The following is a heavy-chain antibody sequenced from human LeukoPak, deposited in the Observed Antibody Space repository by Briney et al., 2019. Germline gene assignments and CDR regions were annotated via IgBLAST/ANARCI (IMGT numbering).Heavy chain of an antibody. V-gene: IGHV3-23*01. CDR2: ISGSGGST. Sequence: GGSLRLSCAASGFTFSSYAMSWVRQAPGKGLEWVSAISGSGGSTYYADSVKGRFTISRDNSKNTLYLQMNSPRAEDTAVYYCAKDYGRNLLWFGELKYYFDYWGQGTLVTVSS. CDR1: GFTFSSYA. CDR3: AKDYGRNLLWFGELKYYFDY. D-gene: IGHD3-10*01. J-gene: IGHJ4*02.